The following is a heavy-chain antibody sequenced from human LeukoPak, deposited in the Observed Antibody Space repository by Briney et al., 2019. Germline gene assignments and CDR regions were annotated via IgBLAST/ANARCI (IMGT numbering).Heavy chain of an antibody. CDR1: GVSISSYY. CDR3: ARVSGGTYPDY. Sequence: SETLSLTCTVSGVSISSYYWSWIRQPPGKGLEWIGYIYYSGSTNYNPSLKSRVTMSVDTSKNQFSLKLSSVTAADTAVYYCARVSGGTYPDYWGPGTLCSVSP. D-gene: IGHD4-23*01. CDR2: IYYSGST. V-gene: IGHV4-59*01. J-gene: IGHJ4*01.